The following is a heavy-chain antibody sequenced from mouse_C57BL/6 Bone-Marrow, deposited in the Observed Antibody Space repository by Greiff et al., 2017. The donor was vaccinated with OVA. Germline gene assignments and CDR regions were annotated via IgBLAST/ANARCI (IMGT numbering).Heavy chain of an antibody. CDR3: ARHGGAMDY. CDR1: GFTFSDYG. Sequence: DVKLVESGGGLVQPGGSLKLSCAASGFTFSDYGMAWVRQAPRKGPEWVAFISNLAYSIYYADTVTGRFTISRENAKNTLYLEMSSLRSEDTAMYYCARHGGAMDYWGQGTSVTVSS. CDR2: ISNLAYSI. J-gene: IGHJ4*01. V-gene: IGHV5-15*01.